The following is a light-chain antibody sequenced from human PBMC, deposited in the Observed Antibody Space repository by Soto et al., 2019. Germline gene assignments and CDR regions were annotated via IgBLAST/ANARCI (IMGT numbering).Light chain of an antibody. CDR1: QRVSSSY. J-gene: IGKJ4*01. CDR3: QQYGSSPPELT. Sequence: EIVLTQSAGTLSLSPGERATLSCRASQRVSSSYLAWYQQKPGQAPRLLIYGASSRATGIPDRFSGSGSGTDFTLTISRLEPEDFAVYYCQQYGSSPPELTFGGGTKVEIK. CDR2: GAS. V-gene: IGKV3-20*01.